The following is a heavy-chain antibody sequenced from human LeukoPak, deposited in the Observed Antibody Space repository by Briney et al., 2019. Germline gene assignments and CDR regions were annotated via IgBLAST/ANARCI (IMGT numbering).Heavy chain of an antibody. V-gene: IGHV3-30*02. CDR3: AKGGDHNAYSYVDY. D-gene: IGHD3-16*01. Sequence: GGSLRLSCAASGFTFSSYGMHWVRQAPGKGLEGVSFIRYDGRNTYYADSVKGRFTISRDNSKNTLYLQMHSLRAEDTAVYYCAKGGDHNAYSYVDYWGQGTLVSVSS. CDR2: IRYDGRNT. J-gene: IGHJ4*02. CDR1: GFTFSSYG.